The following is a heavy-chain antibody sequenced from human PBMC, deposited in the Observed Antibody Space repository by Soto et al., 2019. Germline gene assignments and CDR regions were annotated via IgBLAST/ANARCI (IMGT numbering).Heavy chain of an antibody. Sequence: QVQLVESGGGVVQPGRSLRLSCAASGFTFSSYAMHWVRQAPGKGLEWVAVISYDGSNKYYADSVKGRFTISRDNSKNTLYLQMNSLRGEDTAVYYCAREDYYYDSSGYPLGYFQHWGQGTLVTVSS. CDR3: AREDYYYDSSGYPLGYFQH. CDR2: ISYDGSNK. J-gene: IGHJ1*01. V-gene: IGHV3-30-3*01. CDR1: GFTFSSYA. D-gene: IGHD3-22*01.